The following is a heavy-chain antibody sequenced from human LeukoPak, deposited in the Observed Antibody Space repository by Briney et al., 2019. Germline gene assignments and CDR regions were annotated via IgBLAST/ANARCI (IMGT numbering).Heavy chain of an antibody. J-gene: IGHJ4*02. CDR2: IYYSGST. D-gene: IGHD2-15*01. Sequence: SETLSLTCTVSGGSISSSSYYWGWIRQPPGKGLEWIGSIYYSGSTYYNPSLKSRVTISVDTSKSQFSLKLSSVTAADTAVYYCASPGYCSGGSCYGLYCFDYWGQGTLVTVSS. CDR3: ASPGYCSGGSCYGLYCFDY. V-gene: IGHV4-39*01. CDR1: GGSISSSSYY.